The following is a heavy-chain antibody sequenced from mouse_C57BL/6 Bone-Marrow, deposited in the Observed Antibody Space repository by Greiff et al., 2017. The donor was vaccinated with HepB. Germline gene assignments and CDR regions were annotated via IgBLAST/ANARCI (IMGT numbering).Heavy chain of an antibody. J-gene: IGHJ4*01. Sequence: EVQLVESGPGMVKPSQSLSLTCTVTGYSITSGYDWHWIRHFPGNKLEWMGYISYSGSTNYNPSLKSRISITHDTSKNHFFLKLNSVTTEDTATYYCARGTPFYGSSYRDYAMDYWGQGTSVTVSS. CDR3: ARGTPFYGSSYRDYAMDY. D-gene: IGHD1-1*01. V-gene: IGHV3-1*01. CDR1: GYSITSGYD. CDR2: ISYSGST.